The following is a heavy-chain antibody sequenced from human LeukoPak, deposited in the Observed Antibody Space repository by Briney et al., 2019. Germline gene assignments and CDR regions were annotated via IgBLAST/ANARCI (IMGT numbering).Heavy chain of an antibody. CDR2: IWYDGSNK. D-gene: IGHD5-24*01. Sequence: GRSLRLSCAASGFTFSKYGINWVRQAPGKGLEWVAIIWYDGSNKYFAESVMGRFTISKDNSKNTVYLQMNSLRVEDTAVYHCARAGIENALDYWGQGTQVTVSS. CDR1: GFTFSKYG. V-gene: IGHV3-33*01. J-gene: IGHJ4*02. CDR3: ARAGIENALDY.